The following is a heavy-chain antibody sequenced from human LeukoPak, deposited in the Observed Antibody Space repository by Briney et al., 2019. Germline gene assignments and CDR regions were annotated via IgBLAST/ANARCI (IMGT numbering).Heavy chain of an antibody. J-gene: IGHJ4*02. CDR3: AKDEIGYCSSTSCYSPAYYFDY. D-gene: IGHD2-2*01. V-gene: IGHV3-30*02. CDR1: GFTFSSYG. Sequence: GGSLRLSCAASGFTFSSYGMHWVRQAPGKGLEWVAFIRYDGSNKYYADSVKGRFTISRDNSKNTLYLQMNSLRAEDTAVYYCAKDEIGYCSSTSCYSPAYYFDYWGQGTLVTVSS. CDR2: IRYDGSNK.